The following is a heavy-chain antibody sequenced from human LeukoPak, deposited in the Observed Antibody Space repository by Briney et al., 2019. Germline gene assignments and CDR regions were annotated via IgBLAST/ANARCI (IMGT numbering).Heavy chain of an antibody. CDR3: ASLAAPTYYYDYYMDV. J-gene: IGHJ6*03. V-gene: IGHV3-53*01. D-gene: IGHD6-6*01. CDR2: IYSGGGT. Sequence: GGSLRLSCAASGFTVSSNYMSWVRQAPGKGLEWVSVIYSGGGTYYADSVRGRFTISRDNAKNTLYLQMNSLRAEDTAVYYCASLAAPTYYYDYYMDVWGKGTTVTVSS. CDR1: GFTVSSNY.